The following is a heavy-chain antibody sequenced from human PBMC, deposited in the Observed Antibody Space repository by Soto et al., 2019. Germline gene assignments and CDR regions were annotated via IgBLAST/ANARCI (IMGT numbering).Heavy chain of an antibody. V-gene: IGHV1-69*13. J-gene: IGHJ6*04. CDR3: ARDSSKLIAGAPYYYYCGMDV. D-gene: IGHD6-13*01. CDR2: IIPIFGTA. CDR1: GGPFSSYA. Sequence: SSVKVSCKASGGPFSSYAISWVRQTPGQGLEWMGGIIPIFGTANYAQKFQGRVAITADESTNTAYMVLRSLRSVDTAVYYCARDSSKLIAGAPYYYYCGMDVWGKGTRVTFSS.